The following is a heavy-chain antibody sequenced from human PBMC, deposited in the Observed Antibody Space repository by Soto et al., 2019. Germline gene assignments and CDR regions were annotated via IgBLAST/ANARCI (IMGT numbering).Heavy chain of an antibody. D-gene: IGHD6-13*01. CDR3: AKDPRAYSTNMGYYFDY. V-gene: IGHV3-23*01. J-gene: IGHJ4*02. Sequence: EVQLLESGGGLVQPGGSLRLSCAASGFTFSRHAMSWVRQAPGKGLEWVSTLSAFDNTYYADSVKGRFIISRDISKNTLSLQMNSLSVDDTAVYYCAKDPRAYSTNMGYYFDYWGQGSLVTVSS. CDR2: LSAFDNT. CDR1: GFTFSRHA.